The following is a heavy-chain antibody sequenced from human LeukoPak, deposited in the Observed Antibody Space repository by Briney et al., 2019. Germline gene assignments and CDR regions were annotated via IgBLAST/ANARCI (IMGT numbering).Heavy chain of an antibody. V-gene: IGHV1-8*03. Sequence: ASVKVSCKASGYTFTSYDINWVRQATGQGLEWMGWMNPNSGNTGYAQKFQGRVTITRNTSISTAYMELSSLRSEDTAVYYCAGGSYIVGDALDIWGQGTMVTVSS. CDR1: GYTFTSYD. D-gene: IGHD1-26*01. J-gene: IGHJ3*02. CDR3: AGGSYIVGDALDI. CDR2: MNPNSGNT.